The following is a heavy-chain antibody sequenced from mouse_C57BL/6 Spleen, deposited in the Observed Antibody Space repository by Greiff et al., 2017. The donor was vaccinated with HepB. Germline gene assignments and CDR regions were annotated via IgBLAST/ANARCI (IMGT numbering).Heavy chain of an antibody. CDR2: IDPSDSYT. CDR1: GYTFTSYW. D-gene: IGHD1-1*01. Sequence: VKLQQPGAELVMPGASVKLSCKASGYTFTSYWMHWVKQRPGQGLEWIGEIDPSDSYTNYNQKFKGKSTLTVDKSSSTAYMQLSSLTSEDSAVYYCARYYGSSFPFDYWGQGTTLTVSS. CDR3: ARYYGSSFPFDY. J-gene: IGHJ2*01. V-gene: IGHV1-69*01.